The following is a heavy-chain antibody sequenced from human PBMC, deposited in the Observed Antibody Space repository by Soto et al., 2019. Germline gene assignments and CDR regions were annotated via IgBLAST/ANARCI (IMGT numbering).Heavy chain of an antibody. D-gene: IGHD3-16*02. CDR1: GFTFSSYS. CDR2: ISSSSSTI. V-gene: IGHV3-48*01. CDR3: ARPPIVAPDY. Sequence: EVQLVESGGGLVQPGGSLRLSCAASGFTFSSYSMNWVRQAPGKGLEWVSYISSSSSTIYYADSVKGRFTISRDNAKNSLYLQMNSLRAEDTAVYYCARPPIVAPDYWGQGTLVTVSS. J-gene: IGHJ4*02.